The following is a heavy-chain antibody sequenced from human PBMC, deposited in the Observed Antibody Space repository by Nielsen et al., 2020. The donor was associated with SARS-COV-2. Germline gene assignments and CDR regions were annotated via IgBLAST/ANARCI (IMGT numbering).Heavy chain of an antibody. Sequence: GGSLRLSCAASGFTFSSYAMSWVRQAPGKGLEWVSAISGSGGSTYYADSVKGRFTISRDNSKNTLYLQMNSLRAEDTAVYYCAKDGGNYYDIFGTAAGFYFDYWGQGTLVTVSS. CDR1: GFTFSSYA. V-gene: IGHV3-23*01. D-gene: IGHD3-22*01. J-gene: IGHJ4*02. CDR2: ISGSGGST. CDR3: AKDGGNYYDIFGTAAGFYFDY.